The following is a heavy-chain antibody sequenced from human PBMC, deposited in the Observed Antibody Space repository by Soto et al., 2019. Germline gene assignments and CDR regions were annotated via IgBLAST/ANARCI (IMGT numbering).Heavy chain of an antibody. Sequence: ASVKVSCKASGYTFTSYGISWVRQAPGQGLEWMGWISAYNGNTNYAQKLQGRVTMTTDTSTSTAYMELRSLRSDDTAVYYCAGDRRYQLPLYGMDVWGKGTTVTVSS. V-gene: IGHV1-18*01. J-gene: IGHJ6*04. CDR3: AGDRRYQLPLYGMDV. D-gene: IGHD2-2*01. CDR2: ISAYNGNT. CDR1: GYTFTSYG.